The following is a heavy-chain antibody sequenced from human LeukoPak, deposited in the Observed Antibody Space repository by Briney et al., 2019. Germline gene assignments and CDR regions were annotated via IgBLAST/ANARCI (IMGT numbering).Heavy chain of an antibody. CDR1: GYTFTSYG. CDR2: ISAYNGST. Sequence: GASVKVSCKASGYTFTSYGISWVRQAPGQGLEWMGWISAYNGSTNYAQKLQGRVTMTTDTSTSTAYMELRSLRSDDTAVYYCARDESSYIVVVTAANWFDPWGQGTLVTVSS. J-gene: IGHJ5*02. CDR3: ARDESSYIVVVTAANWFDP. D-gene: IGHD2-2*01. V-gene: IGHV1-18*01.